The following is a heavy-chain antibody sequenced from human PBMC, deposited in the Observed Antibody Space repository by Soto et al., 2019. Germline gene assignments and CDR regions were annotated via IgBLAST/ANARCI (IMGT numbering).Heavy chain of an antibody. J-gene: IGHJ4*02. CDR1: GYTFTNYG. CDR2: ISAYNGNT. CDR3: ARVDVLRFLEWLI. V-gene: IGHV1-18*04. Sequence: ASVKVSCKASGYTFTNYGISCVRQAPGQGLEWMGWISAYNGNTNYAQNLQGRVTMTTDTSTSTAYMGLRSLRSDDTAVYYCARVDVLRFLEWLIWGQGTLVTVSS. D-gene: IGHD3-3*01.